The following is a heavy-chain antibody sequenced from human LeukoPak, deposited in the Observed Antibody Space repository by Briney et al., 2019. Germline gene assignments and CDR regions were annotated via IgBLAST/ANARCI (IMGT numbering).Heavy chain of an antibody. CDR3: ARRDESSGYSYWFDP. J-gene: IGHJ5*02. Sequence: SETLSLTCTASGCSFSSYYWSWIRQPPGKGLEWIGYIYYSGSTNYNPSLKRRVTISIDMSKNQFSLKLRSVTAADTVVYYCARRDESSGYSYWFDPWGQGPLVTVSS. D-gene: IGHD3-22*01. V-gene: IGHV4-59*08. CDR2: IYYSGST. CDR1: GCSFSSYY.